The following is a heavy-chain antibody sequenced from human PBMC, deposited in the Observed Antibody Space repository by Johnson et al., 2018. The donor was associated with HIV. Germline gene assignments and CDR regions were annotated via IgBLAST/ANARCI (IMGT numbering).Heavy chain of an antibody. CDR3: ARGPPYYYDSNGYYAFDI. CDR2: IKQDGSEK. Sequence: VQLVESGGGLVQPGGSLRLSCAASGFTFSSYWMSWVRQAPGKGLEWVANIKQDGSEKYYADSVKGRFTISRDNSKNTLYLQMNSLRAEDTAVYYCARGPPYYYDSNGYYAFDIWGQGTMVTVSS. J-gene: IGHJ3*02. D-gene: IGHD3-22*01. CDR1: GFTFSSYW. V-gene: IGHV3-7*01.